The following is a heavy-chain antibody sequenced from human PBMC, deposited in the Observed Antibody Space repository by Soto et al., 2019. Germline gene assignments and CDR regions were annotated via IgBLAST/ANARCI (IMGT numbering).Heavy chain of an antibody. J-gene: IGHJ4*02. V-gene: IGHV3-30-3*01. D-gene: IGHD2-15*01. CDR3: ARDQVVVAASVWEIDY. Sequence: GSLRLSCAASGFTFSSYAMHWVRQAPCKGLEWVAVISYDGSNKYYADSVKGRFTISRDNSKNTLYLQMNSLRAEDTAVYYCARDQVVVAASVWEIDYWGQGTLVT. CDR2: ISYDGSNK. CDR1: GFTFSSYA.